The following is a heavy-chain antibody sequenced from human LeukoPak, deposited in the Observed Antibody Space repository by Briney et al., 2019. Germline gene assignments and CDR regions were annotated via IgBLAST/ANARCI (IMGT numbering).Heavy chain of an antibody. CDR1: GFTFSSYA. J-gene: IGHJ4*02. CDR2: ISGSGGNT. D-gene: IGHD5-18*01. Sequence: PGGSLRLSCAASGFTFSSYAMSWVRQAPGKGLEWVSAISGSGGNTYYADSVKGRLTISRDNSKNTLYLQMNSLRVEGTAVYYCAGRRGYSYYYWGQGTLVTVSS. CDR3: AGRRGYSYYY. V-gene: IGHV3-23*01.